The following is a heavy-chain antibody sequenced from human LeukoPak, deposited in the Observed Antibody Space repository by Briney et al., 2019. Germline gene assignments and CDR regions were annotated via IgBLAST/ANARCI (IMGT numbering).Heavy chain of an antibody. CDR1: GGTFSSYA. Sequence: GASVKVSCKASGGTFSSYAISWVRQAPGQGLEWMGGFDPGDGETIYAQKFQGRVTMTEDTSTDTAYMELSSLRSEDTAVYYCATHSGSYSGNYWGQGTLVTVSS. J-gene: IGHJ4*02. V-gene: IGHV1-24*01. CDR3: ATHSGSYSGNY. CDR2: FDPGDGET. D-gene: IGHD1-26*01.